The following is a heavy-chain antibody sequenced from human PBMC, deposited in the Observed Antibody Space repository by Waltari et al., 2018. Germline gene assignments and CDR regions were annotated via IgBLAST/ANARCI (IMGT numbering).Heavy chain of an antibody. D-gene: IGHD2-2*01. CDR3: ARGGAGSIVVLEPAAGFHPFDI. CDR1: GGTFSSQV. J-gene: IGHJ3*02. CDR2: LTPIFGTT. V-gene: IGHV1-69*01. Sequence: QVQLVQSGAEVKKPGSSVKVSCKASGGTFSSQVIRWVRQAPGQGLEWMGGLTPIFGTTNYAQKFQGRVTITADESTSTAYMELSSLRSDDSAVYYCARGGAGSIVVLEPAAGFHPFDIWGQGTLVTVSS.